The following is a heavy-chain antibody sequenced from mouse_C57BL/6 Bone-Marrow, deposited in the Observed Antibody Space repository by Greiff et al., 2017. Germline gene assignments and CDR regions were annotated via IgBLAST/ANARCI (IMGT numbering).Heavy chain of an antibody. Sequence: DVMLVESGGGLVQPGGSLKLSCAASGFTFSDYYMYCVRQTPEKRLEWVAYISNGGGSTYYPDTVKGRFTISRDNAKNTLYLQMSRLKSEDTAMYYCARHPDYYGSSYAWFAYWGQGTLVTVSA. V-gene: IGHV5-12*01. CDR1: GFTFSDYY. J-gene: IGHJ3*01. CDR3: ARHPDYYGSSYAWFAY. CDR2: ISNGGGST. D-gene: IGHD1-1*01.